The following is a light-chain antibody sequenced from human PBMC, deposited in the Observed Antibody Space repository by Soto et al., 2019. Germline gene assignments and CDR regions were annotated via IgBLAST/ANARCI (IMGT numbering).Light chain of an antibody. Sequence: EIVLTQSPGTLSWSPGEGATLSCRAIETLSSSYLHWYQQKPGQAPRLIIFGASNRATGIPDRFSASASGTEFTLTISRLEPEDFAVYYCQQYGSALPLTFGGGTRVETK. CDR3: QQYGSALPLT. V-gene: IGKV3-20*01. J-gene: IGKJ4*01. CDR2: GAS. CDR1: ETLSSSY.